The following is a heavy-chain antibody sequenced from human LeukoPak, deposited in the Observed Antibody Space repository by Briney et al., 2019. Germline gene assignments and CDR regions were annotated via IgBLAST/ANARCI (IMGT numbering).Heavy chain of an antibody. D-gene: IGHD3-3*01. CDR1: RFTFSNYW. Sequence: RGALRHSSAHPRFTFSNYWMHSVCQAPRKGLGWVSRINIDGSSTSYADSVKGRFSVSRDNAKNTLYLQMNSLRGEDTAVYYCAREGWDPYDFLSLHAFDIWGQGTMVTVSS. CDR3: AREGWDPYDFLSLHAFDI. J-gene: IGHJ3*02. CDR2: INIDGSST. V-gene: IGHV3-74*01.